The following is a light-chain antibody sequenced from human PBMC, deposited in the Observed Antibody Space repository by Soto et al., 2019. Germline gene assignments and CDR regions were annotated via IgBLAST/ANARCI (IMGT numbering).Light chain of an antibody. CDR3: HSYDISLSASV. Sequence: QSVLTQPPSVSGAPGQRVTISCTGSSSNIGAAYAVHWYQQLPGTAPKLLIYGNSNRPSGVPDRFSGSKSGTSASLAITGLQAEDEADYHCHSYDISLSASVFGGGTKLTVL. CDR1: SSNIGAAYA. V-gene: IGLV1-40*01. CDR2: GNS. J-gene: IGLJ3*02.